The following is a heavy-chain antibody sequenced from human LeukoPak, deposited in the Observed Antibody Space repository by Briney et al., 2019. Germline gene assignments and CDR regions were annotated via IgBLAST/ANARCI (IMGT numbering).Heavy chain of an antibody. J-gene: IGHJ4*02. V-gene: IGHV3-11*04. Sequence: GGSLRLSCAASGFTFSDYYMSWIRQAPGKGLEWVSYISSSGSTIYYADSVKGRFTFSRDSAKNSLYLQMNSLRAEDTAVYYCARGQWLGPQYYFDYWGQGTLVTVSS. CDR3: ARGQWLGPQYYFDY. CDR1: GFTFSDYY. D-gene: IGHD6-19*01. CDR2: ISSSGSTI.